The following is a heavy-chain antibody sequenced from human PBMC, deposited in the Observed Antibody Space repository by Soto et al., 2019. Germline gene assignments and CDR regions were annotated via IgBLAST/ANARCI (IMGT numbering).Heavy chain of an antibody. V-gene: IGHV3-23*01. CDR1: GFTFTTFD. CDR3: AKGAWLDY. D-gene: IGHD5-12*01. J-gene: IGHJ4*02. CDR2: VRDRDGST. Sequence: EVQLLESGGGLVQPGASLRLSCAASGFTFTTFDMSWARQAPGKGLEWVSVVRDRDGSTSYADSLKGRFTISKDSSKNTLYLQMNSLRAEDTALYYCAKGAWLDYWGQGTLVTVSS.